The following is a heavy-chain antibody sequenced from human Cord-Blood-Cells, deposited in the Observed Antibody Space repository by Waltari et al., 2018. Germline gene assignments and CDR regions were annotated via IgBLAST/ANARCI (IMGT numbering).Heavy chain of an antibody. CDR1: GGSISRGDYY. CDR3: ASAMVRGVKAFDY. J-gene: IGHJ4*02. CDR2: IYYSGST. V-gene: IGHV4-30-4*08. D-gene: IGHD3-10*01. Sequence: QVQLQESGPGLVKPSQTLSLTCTVSGGSISRGDYYWTWIRQPPGKGLEWIGYIYYSGSTYYNPSLKSRVTISVDTSKNQFSLKLSSVTAADTAVYYCASAMVRGVKAFDYWGQGTLVTVSS.